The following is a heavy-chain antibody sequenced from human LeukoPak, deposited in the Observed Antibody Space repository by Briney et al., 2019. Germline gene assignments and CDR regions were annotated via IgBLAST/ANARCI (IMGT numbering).Heavy chain of an antibody. J-gene: IGHJ4*02. CDR3: ARDGGLAPYSSSTPLDY. CDR1: GFTVSTNY. CDR2: IYSSGST. D-gene: IGHD6-6*01. Sequence: GGSLRLSCAASGFTVSTNYMSWVRQAPGKGLEWVSVIYSSGSTYYADSVKGRFTIFRDNSKNTLYLQMNSLRAEDTAVYYCARDGGLAPYSSSTPLDYWGQGTLVTVSS. V-gene: IGHV3-66*03.